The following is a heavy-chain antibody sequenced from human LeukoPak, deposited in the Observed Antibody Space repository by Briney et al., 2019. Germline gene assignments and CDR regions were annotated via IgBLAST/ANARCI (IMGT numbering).Heavy chain of an antibody. Sequence: GGSLRLSCAASGFTFSSYAMHWVRQAPGKGLEWVAVISYDGSNKYYADSVKGRFTISRDNAKNSLYLQMNSLRAEDTAVYYCARFSRPIAVAAAGGFDYWGQGTLVTVSS. CDR3: ARFSRPIAVAAAGGFDY. V-gene: IGHV3-30*04. CDR1: GFTFSSYA. CDR2: ISYDGSNK. D-gene: IGHD6-19*01. J-gene: IGHJ4*02.